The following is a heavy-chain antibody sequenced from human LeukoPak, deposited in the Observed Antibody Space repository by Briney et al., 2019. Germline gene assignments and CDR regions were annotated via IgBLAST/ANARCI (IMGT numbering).Heavy chain of an antibody. Sequence: LGESLKISCKGSGYTFTTYSIGWVRQMPGKGLEWMGRIDPSNSYTNYSPPFQGHVTVSADRPISTAYLQWNSLKASDTAMYYCARHADDHILTGFDYWGQGTLVTVSS. V-gene: IGHV5-10-1*01. D-gene: IGHD3-9*01. J-gene: IGHJ4*02. CDR3: ARHADDHILTGFDY. CDR2: IDPSNSYT. CDR1: GYTFTTYS.